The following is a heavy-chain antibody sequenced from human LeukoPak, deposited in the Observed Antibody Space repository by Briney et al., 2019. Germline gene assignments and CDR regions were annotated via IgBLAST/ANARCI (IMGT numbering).Heavy chain of an antibody. D-gene: IGHD7-27*01. V-gene: IGHV4-59*08. CDR2: VYYSAST. CDR3: AKYTGTYFDY. Sequence: PSETLSLTCTVSGGSISRCYWSCTRQPPGKGLEWIGYVYYSASTNYNPSLKSRVTISVDTSKNQFSLKLSSVTAADTAVYYCAKYTGTYFDYWGQGTLVTVSS. CDR1: GGSISRCY. J-gene: IGHJ4*02.